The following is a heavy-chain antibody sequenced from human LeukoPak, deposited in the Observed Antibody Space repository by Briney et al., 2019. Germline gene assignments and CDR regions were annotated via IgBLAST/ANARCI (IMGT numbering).Heavy chain of an antibody. J-gene: IGHJ4*02. CDR1: GGSFSGYY. Sequence: KPSETLSLTCAVYGGSFSGYYWSWIRQPPGKGLEWIGEINHSGSTNYNPSLKSRVTISVDTSKNQFSLKLSSVTAADTAVYYCARQTGYNPPGYFDFWGQGTLVTVSS. CDR3: ARQTGYNPPGYFDF. V-gene: IGHV4-34*01. CDR2: INHSGST. D-gene: IGHD5-24*01.